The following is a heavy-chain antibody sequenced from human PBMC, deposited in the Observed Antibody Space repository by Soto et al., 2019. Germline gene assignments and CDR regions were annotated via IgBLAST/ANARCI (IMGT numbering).Heavy chain of an antibody. D-gene: IGHD5-12*01. CDR3: PRVDGYNGAWFDP. J-gene: IGHJ5*02. CDR2: IIPIFGTA. Sequence: QVELVQSGAEVKKPGSSVKVSCKASGGTFSSYAISWVREAAGQGLEWMGGIIPIFGTANYAQKFQGRVTITADKSTTTAYMELSSLRSEDTDVYYCPRVDGYNGAWFDPWGQGTLVTVSS. CDR1: GGTFSSYA. V-gene: IGHV1-69*14.